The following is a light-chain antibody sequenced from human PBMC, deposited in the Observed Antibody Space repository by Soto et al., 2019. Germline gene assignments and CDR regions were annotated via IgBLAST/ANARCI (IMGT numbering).Light chain of an antibody. CDR1: QSVDTY. J-gene: IGKJ3*01. CDR3: QQRRNWVS. V-gene: IGKV3-11*01. Sequence: LTQSPAILSLSPGERATLSCTASQSVDTYISWYQQRPGQPPQLLIHDTYRRASGVPARFRGSGSGTDFTLTITSQEPEDFAVYFCQQRRNWVSFGPGTRL. CDR2: DTY.